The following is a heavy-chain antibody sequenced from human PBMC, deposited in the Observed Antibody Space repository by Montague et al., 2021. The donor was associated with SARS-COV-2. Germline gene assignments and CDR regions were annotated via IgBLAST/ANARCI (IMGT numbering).Heavy chain of an antibody. CDR2: TYYRSKWYN. Sequence: VPPGASLSSDSLSWHWIRQSPSRGLGWLASTYYRSKWYNDSAPSVSGRATVKPDTSRNQFSLHLDSVTPEDTALYFCARKMDSSFDVWGKGTMVIVSS. J-gene: IGHJ3*01. CDR3: ARKMDSSFDV. V-gene: IGHV6-1*01. CDR1: GASLSSDSLS. D-gene: IGHD2-2*03.